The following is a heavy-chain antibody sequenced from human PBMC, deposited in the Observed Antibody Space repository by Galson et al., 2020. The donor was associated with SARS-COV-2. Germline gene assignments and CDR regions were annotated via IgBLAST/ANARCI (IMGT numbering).Heavy chain of an antibody. V-gene: IGHV3-30*04. Sequence: GGSLRLSCAASGFTFSSYAMHWVRQAPGKGLEWVAVISYDGSNKYYADSVKGRFTISRDNSKNTLYLQMNSLRAEDTAVYYCASGNYDFWSGYYPTWGQGTLVTVSS. D-gene: IGHD3-3*01. CDR2: ISYDGSNK. CDR1: GFTFSSYA. J-gene: IGHJ5*02. CDR3: ASGNYDFWSGYYPT.